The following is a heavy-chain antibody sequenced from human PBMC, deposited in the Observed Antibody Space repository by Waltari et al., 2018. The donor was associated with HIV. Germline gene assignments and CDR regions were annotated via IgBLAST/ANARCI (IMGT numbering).Heavy chain of an antibody. Sequence: QVQLVESGGGVVQPGRSLRLSCAASGLTFSSYAMPLVRPAPGKGLGLVAVISYAGSNKDSADSVKCRFTISRDNSKNTLYLQMNSLRAEDTAVYYCARGGGSCYSGSDYWGQGTLVTVSS. V-gene: IGHV3-30-3*01. CDR1: GLTFSSYA. J-gene: IGHJ4*02. CDR3: ARGGGSCYSGSDY. CDR2: ISYAGSNK. D-gene: IGHD2-15*01.